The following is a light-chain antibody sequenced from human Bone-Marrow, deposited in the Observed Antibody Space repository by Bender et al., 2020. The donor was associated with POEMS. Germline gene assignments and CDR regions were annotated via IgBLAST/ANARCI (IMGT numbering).Light chain of an antibody. J-gene: IGLJ1*01. CDR2: EVN. Sequence: QSALTQPASVSGSPGQSITISCTGTSSDIGSYNLVSWYQQYPGKAPQLMIYEVNKRAAGVSDRFSGQQSGNTASLTISGLQADDEADYYCSSYTSTTAHYVFGTGTKVTVL. V-gene: IGLV2-14*02. CDR1: SSDIGSYNL. CDR3: SSYTSTTAHYV.